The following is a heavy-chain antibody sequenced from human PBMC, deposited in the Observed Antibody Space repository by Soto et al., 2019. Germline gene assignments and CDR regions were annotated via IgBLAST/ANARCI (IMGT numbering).Heavy chain of an antibody. Sequence: PGGSLRLSCAASGFTFSSYSMNWVRQAPGKGLEWVSSISSSSSYIYYADSVKGRFTISRDNAKNSLYLQMNSLRAEDTAVYYCARVMTTVTTYYYGMDVWRQGTTVTVSS. V-gene: IGHV3-21*01. CDR3: ARVMTTVTTYYYGMDV. CDR2: ISSSSSYI. D-gene: IGHD4-4*01. J-gene: IGHJ6*02. CDR1: GFTFSSYS.